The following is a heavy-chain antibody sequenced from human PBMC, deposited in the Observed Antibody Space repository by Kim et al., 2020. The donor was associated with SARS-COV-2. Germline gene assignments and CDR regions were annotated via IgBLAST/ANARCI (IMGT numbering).Heavy chain of an antibody. CDR3: AKDLSAGMAV. CDR2: VSRSGDGT. CDR1: GFRFDSYD. V-gene: IGHV3-23*01. Sequence: GGSLRLSCKASGFRFDSYDMNWVRQAPGKGLEWVSTVSRSGDGTHYADSVKGRFTIFRDNAKNTLFLQMTSLRVEDTAVYFCAKDLSAGMAVRGPGTSVTVSS. J-gene: IGHJ6*02.